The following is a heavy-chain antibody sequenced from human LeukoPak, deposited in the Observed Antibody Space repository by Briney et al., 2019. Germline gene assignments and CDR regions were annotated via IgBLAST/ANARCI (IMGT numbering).Heavy chain of an antibody. CDR2: ISSSSSYI. J-gene: IGHJ6*02. D-gene: IGHD3-22*01. CDR3: ARDGYYYDSSGYYSINGMDV. V-gene: IGHV3-21*06. CDR1: GFTFSSYS. Sequence: GGSLRLSCAASGFTFSSYSMNWVRQAPGKGPEWVSSISSSSSYIYYADSVKGRFTISRDNAKNSLYLQMNSLRAEDTAVYYCARDGYYYDSSGYYSINGMDVWGQGTTVTVSS.